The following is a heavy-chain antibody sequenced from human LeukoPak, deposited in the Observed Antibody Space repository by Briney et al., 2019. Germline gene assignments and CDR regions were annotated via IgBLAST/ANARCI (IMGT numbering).Heavy chain of an antibody. CDR3: AKQGAVRQDYYMDV. V-gene: IGHV1-69*06. Sequence: SVNVSCKASGGSFSSYAITWVRQAPGQGLEWMGRIIPIFGTPTYAQKFQGRVTITADMGSNTAYLELTSLTSEDTARYFCAKQGAVRQDYYMDVWGSGTTVLVSS. J-gene: IGHJ6*03. D-gene: IGHD3-16*01. CDR2: IIPIFGTP. CDR1: GGSFSSYA.